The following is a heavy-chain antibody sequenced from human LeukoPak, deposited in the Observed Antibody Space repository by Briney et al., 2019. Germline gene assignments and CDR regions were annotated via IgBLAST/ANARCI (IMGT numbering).Heavy chain of an antibody. CDR1: GGSFSGYY. CDR3: ARDTYDYGDYVIDY. Sequence: SETLSLTCAVYGGSFSGYYWSWIRQPPGKGLEWIGEINHSGSTNYNPSLKSRVTISVDTSKNQFSLKLSSVTAADTAVYYCARDTYDYGDYVIDYWGQGTLVTVSS. D-gene: IGHD4-17*01. V-gene: IGHV4-34*01. J-gene: IGHJ4*02. CDR2: INHSGST.